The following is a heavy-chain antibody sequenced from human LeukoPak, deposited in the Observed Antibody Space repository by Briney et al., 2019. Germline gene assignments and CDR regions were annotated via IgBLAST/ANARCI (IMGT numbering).Heavy chain of an antibody. CDR2: IYYSGST. CDR3: AREAGSGSSLDAFDI. V-gene: IGHV4-59*01. D-gene: IGHD3-10*01. CDR1: GGSISSYY. J-gene: IGHJ3*02. Sequence: SETLSLTCTVSGGSISSYYWSWIRQPPGKGLEWIGYIYYSGSTNYNPSLKSRVTISVDTSKNQFSLKLSSVTAADTAVYYCAREAGSGSSLDAFDIWGQGTMVAVSS.